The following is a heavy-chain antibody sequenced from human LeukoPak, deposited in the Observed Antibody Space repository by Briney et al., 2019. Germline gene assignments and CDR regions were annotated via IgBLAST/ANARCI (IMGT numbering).Heavy chain of an antibody. CDR2: ISSNGGST. J-gene: IGHJ2*01. Sequence: PGGSLRLSCAASGFTFSSYATHWVRQAPGKGLEYVSAISSNGGSTYYANSVKGRFTISRDNSKNTLYLQMNSLRAEDTAVYYCAKDTYYYDSSGYWYFDLWGRGTLVTVSS. V-gene: IGHV3-64*01. D-gene: IGHD3-22*01. CDR1: GFTFSSYA. CDR3: AKDTYYYDSSGYWYFDL.